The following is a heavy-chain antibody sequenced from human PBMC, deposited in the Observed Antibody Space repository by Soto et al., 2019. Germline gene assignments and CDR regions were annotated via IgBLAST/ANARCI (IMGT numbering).Heavy chain of an antibody. CDR3: ARAPIAARPFFDY. J-gene: IGHJ4*02. V-gene: IGHV4-34*01. Sequence: SETLSLTCAVYGGSFSGYYWSWIRQPPGKGLEWIGEINHSGSTNYNPSLKSRVTISVDTSKNQFSLKLSSVTAADTAVYYCARAPIAARPFFDYWGQGTLVTVSS. CDR2: INHSGST. D-gene: IGHD6-6*01. CDR1: GGSFSGYY.